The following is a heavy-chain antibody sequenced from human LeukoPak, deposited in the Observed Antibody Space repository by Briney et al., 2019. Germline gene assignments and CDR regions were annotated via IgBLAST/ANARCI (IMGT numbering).Heavy chain of an antibody. D-gene: IGHD1-26*01. CDR3: VLSRMRELMIDY. Sequence: ASVKVSFKASGYTFTSYGISWVRQAPGQGLEWMGWISAYNGNTNYAQKLQGRVTMTTDTSTSTAYMELRSLRSDDTAVYYCVLSRMRELMIDYWGQGTLVTVSS. CDR1: GYTFTSYG. J-gene: IGHJ4*02. CDR2: ISAYNGNT. V-gene: IGHV1-18*01.